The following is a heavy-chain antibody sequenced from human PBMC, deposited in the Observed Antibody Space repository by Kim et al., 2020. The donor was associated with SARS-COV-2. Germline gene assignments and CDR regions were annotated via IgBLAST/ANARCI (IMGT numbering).Heavy chain of an antibody. J-gene: IGHJ4*02. D-gene: IGHD6-19*01. CDR2: IYWDDDK. CDR1: GFSLSTSGVG. Sequence: SGPTLVNPTQTLTLTCTFSGFSLSTSGVGVGWIRQPPGKALEWLALIYWDDDKRYSPSLKSRLTITKDTSKNQVVLTMTNMDPVDTATYYCSHRGIAVAGPYFDYWGQGTLVTVSS. V-gene: IGHV2-5*02. CDR3: SHRGIAVAGPYFDY.